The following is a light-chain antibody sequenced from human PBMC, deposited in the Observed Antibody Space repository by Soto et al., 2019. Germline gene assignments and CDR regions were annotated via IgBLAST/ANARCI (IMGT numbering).Light chain of an antibody. CDR1: QSVSSSY. CDR2: GSS. J-gene: IGKJ1*01. CDR3: QQYGSSRWT. V-gene: IGKV3-20*01. Sequence: EIVLTQSPGTLSLSPGERATLSCRASQSVSSSYLAWYQQKPGQAPRLLIYGSSSRATGIPDRFSGSGSGTDFTLTLSRLEPEDFAVYYCQQYGSSRWTFGQGNKVEIK.